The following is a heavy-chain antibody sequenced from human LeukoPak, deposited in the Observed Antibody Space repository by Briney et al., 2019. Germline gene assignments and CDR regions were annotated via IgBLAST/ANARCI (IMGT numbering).Heavy chain of an antibody. CDR1: GGSISSSSYY. CDR2: IYYSGST. D-gene: IGHD5-18*01. V-gene: IGHV4-39*07. J-gene: IGHJ4*02. CDR3: ARVLGPLGYSYGYNFDY. Sequence: NSSETLSLTCTVSGGSISSSSYYWGWIRQPPGKGLEWIGSIYYSGSTYYNPSLKSRVTISVDTSKNQFSLKLSSVTAADTAVYYCARVLGPLGYSYGYNFDYWGQGTLVTVSS.